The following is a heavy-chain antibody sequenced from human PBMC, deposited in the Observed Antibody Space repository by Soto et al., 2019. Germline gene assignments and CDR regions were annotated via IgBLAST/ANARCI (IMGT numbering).Heavy chain of an antibody. CDR3: VTSELSFAY. D-gene: IGHD1-26*01. CDR1: GFTFSSYT. CDR2: ISQDGGIQ. V-gene: IGHV3-30-3*01. J-gene: IGHJ4*02. Sequence: GRSMRLSCAASGFTFSSYTMHWVRQAPGRGREWVAVISQDGGIQHYADSVKGRFTISRDNSESTLYLQMNGLSSEDTAVYYCVTSELSFAYWGQGSLVTVSS.